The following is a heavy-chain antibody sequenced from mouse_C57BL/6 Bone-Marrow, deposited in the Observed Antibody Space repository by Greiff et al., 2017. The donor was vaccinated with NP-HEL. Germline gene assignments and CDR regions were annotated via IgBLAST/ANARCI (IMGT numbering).Heavy chain of an antibody. D-gene: IGHD1-1*01. CDR2: IYPGNSDT. V-gene: IGHV1-5*01. Sequence: VQLKESGTVLARPGASVKMSCKTSGYTFTSYWMHWVKQRPGQGLEWIGAIYPGNSDTSYNQKFKGKAKLTAVTSASTAYMELSTLTNVDSATYYCTVYYGSSPLLAFDVWGTGTTVTVSS. J-gene: IGHJ1*03. CDR1: GYTFTSYW. CDR3: TVYYGSSPLLAFDV.